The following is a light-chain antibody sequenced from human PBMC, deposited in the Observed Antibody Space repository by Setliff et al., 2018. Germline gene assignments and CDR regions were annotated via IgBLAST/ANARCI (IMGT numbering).Light chain of an antibody. CDR3: LSYTSETTHAL. CDR1: SSDVGGYSL. CDR2: EVS. V-gene: IGLV2-23*02. Sequence: QSVLTQPASVSGSPGQSITISCSGTSSDVGGYSLVSWYQQHPGKAPKVIIYEVSKRPSGLSYRFSGSKSGXTASLTXSGLQAEDEADYYCLSYTSETTHALFAGGTKVTVL. J-gene: IGLJ2*01.